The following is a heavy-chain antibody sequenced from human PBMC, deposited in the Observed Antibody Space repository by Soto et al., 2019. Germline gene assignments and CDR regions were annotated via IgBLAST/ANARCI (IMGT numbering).Heavy chain of an antibody. J-gene: IGHJ5*02. CDR2: IQYRGSN. CDR1: GCPIRISSYN. Sequence: SDTLSPTFNHSGCPIRISSYNRRWIPHPPGKGQEWIGSIQYRGSNYYKKSLKNRVTISVNTSKNQFSLKLSSVTAADTAVYYCARQGGDYGGNPLYNWFDPWGQG. CDR3: ARQGGDYGGNPLYNWFDP. V-gene: IGHV4-39*01. D-gene: IGHD4-17*01.